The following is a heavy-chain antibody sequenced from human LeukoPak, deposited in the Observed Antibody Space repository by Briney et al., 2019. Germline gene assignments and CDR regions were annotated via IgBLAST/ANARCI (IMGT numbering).Heavy chain of an antibody. D-gene: IGHD2/OR15-2a*01. V-gene: IGHV3-11*01. Sequence: GGSLRLSCAASGSTFSDYYMSWIRQAPGKGLEWLSYISSSAISTHYADSVKGRFTISRDNAKNSLFLQMNSLRAEDTAVYYCARDFWDRSMPIEYWGQGALVTVPS. CDR2: ISSSAIST. CDR1: GSTFSDYY. CDR3: ARDFWDRSMPIEY. J-gene: IGHJ4*02.